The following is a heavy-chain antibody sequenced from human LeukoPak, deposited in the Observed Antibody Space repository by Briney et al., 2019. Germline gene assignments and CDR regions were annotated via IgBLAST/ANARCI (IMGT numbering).Heavy chain of an antibody. CDR3: VKHVGSRWSNNRFDP. CDR2: VSRFGGTT. CDR1: GFTFDSYA. V-gene: IGHV3-23*01. D-gene: IGHD6-13*01. J-gene: IGHJ5*02. Sequence: GGSLRLSCAASGFTFDSYAMSWVRQAPGKGLEWVSAVSRFGGTTYYADSAKGRFTISRDNSNNTVYLQMNSLRVGDTALYYCVKHVGSRWSNNRFDPWGQGALVTVS.